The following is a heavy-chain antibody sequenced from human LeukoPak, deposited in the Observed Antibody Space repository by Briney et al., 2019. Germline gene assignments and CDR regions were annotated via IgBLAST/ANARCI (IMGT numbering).Heavy chain of an antibody. CDR2: IYYSGST. D-gene: IGHD2-15*01. CDR1: GGSISSYY. V-gene: IGHV4-59*08. J-gene: IGHJ4*02. CDR3: ARLRRGSCSTIDY. Sequence: SETLSLTCTVSGGSISSYYWSWIRQPPGKGLEWIGYIYYSGSTNYNPSLKSRVTISVDTSKNQFSLKLSSVTAADTAVYYCARLRRGSCSTIDYWGQGTLVTVSS.